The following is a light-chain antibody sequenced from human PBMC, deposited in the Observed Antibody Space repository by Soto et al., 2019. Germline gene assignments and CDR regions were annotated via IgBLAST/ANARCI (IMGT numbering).Light chain of an antibody. CDR2: EVS. Sequence: QSVLTQPASVSGSPGQSITISCTGTSSDVGGYNYVSWYQQHPGKAPKLMIYEVSNRPSGVSNRLSGSKSGNTASLIISGLQAEDEADYYCSSYTSTTTLDVFGTGTKVTV. CDR1: SSDVGGYNY. J-gene: IGLJ1*01. CDR3: SSYTSTTTLDV. V-gene: IGLV2-14*01.